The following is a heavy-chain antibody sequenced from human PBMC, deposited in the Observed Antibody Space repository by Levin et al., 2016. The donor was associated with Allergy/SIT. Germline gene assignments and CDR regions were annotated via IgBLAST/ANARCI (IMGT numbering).Heavy chain of an antibody. D-gene: IGHD2-21*02. CDR1: GFTFSNYA. Sequence: ETLSLTCAASGFTFSNYAMSWVRQAPGKGLEWVSATSGSGGTTYYADSVRGRFTVSRDNSKNTLHLQMNSLRAEDTAVYYCAKCRTAGDSRPDSHWGQGTLVTVSS. CDR2: TSGSGGTT. J-gene: IGHJ4*02. CDR3: AKCRTAGDSRPDSH. V-gene: IGHV3-23*01.